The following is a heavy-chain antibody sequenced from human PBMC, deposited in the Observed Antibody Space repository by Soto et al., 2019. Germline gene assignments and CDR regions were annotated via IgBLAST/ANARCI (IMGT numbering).Heavy chain of an antibody. Sequence: EVQLSQSGGGLVQPGGSLRLSCAASGFTFSDYGMSWVRQAPGKGLEWVSTIRGSAGNTYYVDSVKGRFTISRDDSTNTVYLQMISLRAEVTAVYYCAKPLWFGESVFDPWGQGTLVIVSS. J-gene: IGHJ5*02. CDR1: GFTFSDYG. CDR3: AKPLWFGESVFDP. CDR2: IRGSAGNT. V-gene: IGHV3-23*01. D-gene: IGHD3-10*01.